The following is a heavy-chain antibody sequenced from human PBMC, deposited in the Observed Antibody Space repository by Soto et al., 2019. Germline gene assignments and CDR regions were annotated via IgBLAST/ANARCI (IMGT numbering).Heavy chain of an antibody. J-gene: IGHJ4*02. CDR1: GGSISSGGYS. Sequence: SETLSLTCAVSGGSISSGGYSWSWIRQPPGKGLEWIGYNYYSGITYYNPSLKSRVTISLDTSKNQFSLKLSSVTAADTAVYYCARAAAGGYSAYEVFDYWGQGTLVTVSS. D-gene: IGHD5-12*01. CDR3: ARAAAGGYSAYEVFDY. CDR2: NYYSGIT. V-gene: IGHV4-30-2*01.